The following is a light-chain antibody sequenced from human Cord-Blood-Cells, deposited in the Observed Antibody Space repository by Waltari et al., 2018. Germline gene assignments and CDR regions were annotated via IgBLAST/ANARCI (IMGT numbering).Light chain of an antibody. V-gene: IGKV4-1*01. J-gene: IGKJ2*01. CDR3: QQYYSTPYT. CDR1: QSVLYRSNNKNY. Sequence: DIVMTQSPDSLAVSLGERATINCKSSQSVLYRSNNKNYLAWYQQKPGQPPKLLIYWASTRESGVPDRCSGSGSGTDFTLTISSLQAEDVAVYYCQQYYSTPYTFGQGTKLEIK. CDR2: WAS.